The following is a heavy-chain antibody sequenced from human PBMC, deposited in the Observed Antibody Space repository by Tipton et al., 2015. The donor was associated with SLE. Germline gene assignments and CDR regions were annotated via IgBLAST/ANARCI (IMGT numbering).Heavy chain of an antibody. D-gene: IGHD3-16*01. V-gene: IGHV4-38-2*02. CDR3: ARDWGSGAPGYFDY. CDR2: IYHSGST. Sequence: TLSLTCAVSGYSISSGYYWGWIRQPPGKGLEWIGSIYHSGSTYYNPSLKSRVTISVDTSKNQFSLKLSSVTAADTAVYYCARDWGSGAPGYFDYWGQGTLVTVSS. CDR1: GYSISSGYY. J-gene: IGHJ4*02.